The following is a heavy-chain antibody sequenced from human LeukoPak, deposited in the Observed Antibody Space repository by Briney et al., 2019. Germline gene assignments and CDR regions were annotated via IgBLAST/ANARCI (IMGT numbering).Heavy chain of an antibody. CDR2: IKEDGSEK. Sequence: GGSLRLSCAASGFTFSSYWMSWVRQAPGKGLEWVANIKEDGSEKYYVDTVKGRFTVSRDNAKNSVYLQMNSLRAEDTAVYYCAREGDYYCSGGSCYDYWGQGTLVTVSS. D-gene: IGHD2-15*01. CDR3: AREGDYYCSGGSCYDY. J-gene: IGHJ4*02. CDR1: GFTFSSYW. V-gene: IGHV3-7*01.